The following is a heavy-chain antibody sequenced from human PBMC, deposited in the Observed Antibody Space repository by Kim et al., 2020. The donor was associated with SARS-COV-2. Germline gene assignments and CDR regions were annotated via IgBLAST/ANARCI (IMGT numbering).Heavy chain of an antibody. D-gene: IGHD4-4*01. Sequence: SETLSLTCAVYGGSFSGYYWSWIRQPPGKGLEWIGEINHSGSTNYNPSLKSRVTISVDTSKNQFSLKLSSVTAADTAVYYCARGFSFPHGYNNKKSYGMDVWGQGTTVTVSS. CDR3: ARGFSFPHGYNNKKSYGMDV. V-gene: IGHV4-34*01. J-gene: IGHJ6*02. CDR2: INHSGST. CDR1: GGSFSGYY.